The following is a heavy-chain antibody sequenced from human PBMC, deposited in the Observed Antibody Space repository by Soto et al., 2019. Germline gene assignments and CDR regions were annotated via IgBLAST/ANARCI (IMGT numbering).Heavy chain of an antibody. CDR2: ISAYNGNT. D-gene: IGHD3-22*01. CDR1: GYTFTSYG. CDR3: ARYSYYYDSSGYYYVGPDY. J-gene: IGHJ4*02. Sequence: ASVKVSCKASGYTFTSYGISWVRQAPGQGLAWMGWISAYNGNTNYAQKLQGRVTMTTDTSTSTAYMELRSLRSDDTAVYYCARYSYYYDSSGYYYVGPDYWGQGTLVTVSS. V-gene: IGHV1-18*01.